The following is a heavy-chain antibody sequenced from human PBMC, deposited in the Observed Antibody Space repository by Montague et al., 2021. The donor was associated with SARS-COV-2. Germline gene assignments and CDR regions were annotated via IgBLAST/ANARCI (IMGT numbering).Heavy chain of an antibody. CDR3: ARAGEDYYYDSSGFLY. Sequence: SLRLSCSASGFIFSSYEMNWVRQAPGKGLEWVSYISNSGDTKYYXDSVKGRFTTSRDNAKNSLYLQMSSLRAEDTAVYYCARAGEDYYYDSSGFLYWGQGILVTVSS. J-gene: IGHJ1*01. CDR2: ISNSGDTK. CDR1: GFIFSSYE. D-gene: IGHD3-22*01. V-gene: IGHV3-48*03.